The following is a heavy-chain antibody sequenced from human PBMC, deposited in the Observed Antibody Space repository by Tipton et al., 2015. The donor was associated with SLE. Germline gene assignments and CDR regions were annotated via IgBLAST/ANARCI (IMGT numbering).Heavy chain of an antibody. CDR2: INPSSGGT. D-gene: IGHD3-9*01. Sequence: QLVQSGPEVKKPGASVRVSCRASGDTFTGYYMFWVRQAPGQGLEWMGWINPSSGGTNYAQKFQGRVTMTRDTSISIAYMELSRLTSDDTALYFCARALSPLRSFDFMGDAFDIWGQGTMVTVSS. CDR3: ARALSPLRSFDFMGDAFDI. CDR1: GDTFTGYY. V-gene: IGHV1-2*02. J-gene: IGHJ3*02.